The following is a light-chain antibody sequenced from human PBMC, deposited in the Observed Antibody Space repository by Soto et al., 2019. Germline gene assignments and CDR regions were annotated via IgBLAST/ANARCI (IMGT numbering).Light chain of an antibody. V-gene: IGKV3-20*01. CDR3: QQYGSPGT. J-gene: IGKJ1*01. Sequence: IVLTQSPGEQSLVQGERATHSRRASQSVSNNYLAWYQQKPGQAPRLLIYGASNRATGIPDRFSGSGSGTDFTLTISRLEPEDFAVYYCQQYGSPGTFGQGTKVDIK. CDR2: GAS. CDR1: QSVSNNY.